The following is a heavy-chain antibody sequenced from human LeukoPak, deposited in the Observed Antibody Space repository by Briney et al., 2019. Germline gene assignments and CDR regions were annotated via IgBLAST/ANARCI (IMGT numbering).Heavy chain of an antibody. CDR3: ARDPSVYCSGGSCYLDY. CDR1: RFTFSTYS. D-gene: IGHD2-15*01. Sequence: GGSLRLSCAASRFTFSTYSMNWVRQAPGKGLEWVSYISSSGSGIYYADSVKGRFTISRDNAENSLYLQMNSLRDEDTAVHYCARDPSVYCSGGSCYLDYWGQGTLVTVSS. V-gene: IGHV3-48*02. CDR2: ISSSGSGI. J-gene: IGHJ4*02.